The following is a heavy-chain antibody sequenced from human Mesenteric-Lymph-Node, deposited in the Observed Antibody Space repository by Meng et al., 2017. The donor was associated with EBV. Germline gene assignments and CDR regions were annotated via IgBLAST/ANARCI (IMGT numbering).Heavy chain of an antibody. CDR2: IYHSGST. J-gene: IGHJ4*02. Sequence: QVQLRESGPGLVKPSGXLSLTCGVSGDSMTNNNWWTWVRQPPGKGLEWIGEIYHSGSTNYNPSLQSRATISVDMSKKQFSLKLRSVTAADTAVYYCARTGVGLAFDYWGLGTLVTVSS. CDR3: ARTGVGLAFDY. V-gene: IGHV4-4*02. D-gene: IGHD2-8*01. CDR1: GDSMTNNNW.